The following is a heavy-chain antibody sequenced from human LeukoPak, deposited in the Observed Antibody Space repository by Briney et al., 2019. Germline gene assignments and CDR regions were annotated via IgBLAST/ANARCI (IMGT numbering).Heavy chain of an antibody. Sequence: GGSLRLSCAVSGFTFDEYAMHWVRQAPGKGLEWVSGISWNSGLIDYADSVKGRFTISTDNAKNSLYLQMNSLKAEDTAFYYCAKVGIFGLVTYYFDYWGQGTLVTVSS. J-gene: IGHJ4*02. CDR2: ISWNSGLI. CDR3: AKVGIFGLVTYYFDY. CDR1: GFTFDEYA. D-gene: IGHD3/OR15-3a*01. V-gene: IGHV3-9*01.